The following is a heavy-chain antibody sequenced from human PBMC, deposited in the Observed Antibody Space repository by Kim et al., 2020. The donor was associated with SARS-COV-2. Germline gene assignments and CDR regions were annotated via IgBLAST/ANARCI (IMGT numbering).Heavy chain of an antibody. J-gene: IGHJ6*03. CDR3: TREPRKSIAVAGTLFPRYYYYYYMDV. D-gene: IGHD6-19*01. CDR2: IRSKAYGGTT. V-gene: IGHV3-49*04. Sequence: GGSLRLSCTASGFTFGDYAMSWVRQAPGKGLEWVGFIRSKAYGGTTEYAASVKGRLTISRDDSKSIAYLQMNSLKTEYTAVYYCTREPRKSIAVAGTLFPRYYYYYYMDVWGKGTTVTVSS. CDR1: GFTFGDYA.